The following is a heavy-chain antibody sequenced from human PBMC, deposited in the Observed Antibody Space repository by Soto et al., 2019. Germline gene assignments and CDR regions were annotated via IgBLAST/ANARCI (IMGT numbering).Heavy chain of an antibody. CDR1: GFTFSGRS. D-gene: IGHD3-10*01. CDR2: IDNAGTDS. V-gene: IGHV3-74*01. CDR3: ARGWFGPDV. Sequence: EVQLLESGGGLVQPGGSLRLSCAASGFTFSGRSMHWVRQAPGKGLVWVSGIDNAGTDSTYADSVKGRFTSSRDNAKNALCLQMNRLRVEDTAVYYCARGWFGPDVWGKGTTVTVSS. J-gene: IGHJ6*04.